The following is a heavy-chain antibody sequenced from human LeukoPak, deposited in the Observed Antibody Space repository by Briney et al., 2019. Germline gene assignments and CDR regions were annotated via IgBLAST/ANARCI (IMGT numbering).Heavy chain of an antibody. CDR1: GGSFSGYY. CDR2: INHSGST. V-gene: IGHV4-34*01. Sequence: SETLSLTCAVYGGSFSGYYWSWIRQPPGKGREWIGEINHSGSTNYNPSLKSRVTISVHTSKNQFSLKLSSVTAADTAVYYCARITYGSGEGVSWGQGTLVTVSS. J-gene: IGHJ5*02. D-gene: IGHD3-10*01. CDR3: ARITYGSGEGVS.